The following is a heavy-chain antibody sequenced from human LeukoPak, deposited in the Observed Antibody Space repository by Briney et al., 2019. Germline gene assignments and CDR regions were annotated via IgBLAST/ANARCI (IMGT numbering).Heavy chain of an antibody. D-gene: IGHD1-1*01. CDR2: ISGNGGST. J-gene: IGHJ4*02. Sequence: GGSLRLSCAASGFTLSTYIMHWVRQAPGKELEYVSAISGNGGSTYYANSVKGRFTISRDNSKNTLYLQMGSLRAEDMAVYYCARYNSIGALDYWGQGTLVTVSS. CDR1: GFTLSTYI. V-gene: IGHV3-64*01. CDR3: ARYNSIGALDY.